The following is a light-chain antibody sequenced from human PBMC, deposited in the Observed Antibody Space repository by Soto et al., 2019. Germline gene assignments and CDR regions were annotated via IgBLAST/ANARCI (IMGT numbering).Light chain of an antibody. CDR3: QQYGSSPRT. J-gene: IGKJ1*01. CDR2: VAS. CDR1: QSVSSSY. Sequence: IVLTQSPGTLSLSPGDTATLSCRASQSVSSSYLAWYQQKPGQAPRLLIYVASIRATGIPDRFSGSGSGTDYTLTINRLEPEDFAVYYCQQYGSSPRTFGQGTKGANK. V-gene: IGKV3-20*01.